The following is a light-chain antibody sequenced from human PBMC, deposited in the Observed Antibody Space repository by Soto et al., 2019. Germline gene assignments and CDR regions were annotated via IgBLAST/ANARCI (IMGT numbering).Light chain of an antibody. CDR3: HQFGMSPFT. CDR2: GQS. V-gene: IGKV3-20*01. Sequence: EVVLTQSPGTLSLSPGESATLSCRASQSGRGNYFAWYQHRPGQAPRLLVYGQSVRSAGIPDRFRGRESRTDLNLTITRVEPEDVAVYYGHQFGMSPFTFGPGTTLDIK. J-gene: IGKJ3*01. CDR1: QSGRGNY.